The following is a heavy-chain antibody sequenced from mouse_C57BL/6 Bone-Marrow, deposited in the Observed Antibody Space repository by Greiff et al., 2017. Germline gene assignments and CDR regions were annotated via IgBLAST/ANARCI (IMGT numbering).Heavy chain of an antibody. J-gene: IGHJ2*01. V-gene: IGHV3-8*01. D-gene: IGHD2-2*01. Sequence: EVMLVESGPGLAKPSQTLSLTCSVTGYSITSDYWNWIRKFPGNKLEYMGYISYSGSTYYNPSLKSRISITRDTSKNQYYLQLNSVTTEDTATYYCARQRISVTTEYYFDYWGQGTTLTVSS. CDR2: ISYSGST. CDR1: GYSITSDY. CDR3: ARQRISVTTEYYFDY.